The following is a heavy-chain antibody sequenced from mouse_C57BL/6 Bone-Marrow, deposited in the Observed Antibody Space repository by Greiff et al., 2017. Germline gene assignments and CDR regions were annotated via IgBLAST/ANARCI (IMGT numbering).Heavy chain of an antibody. CDR3: TRPYYNDFDY. Sequence: VQLQQSGAELVRPGASVTLSCKASGYTFTDYEMHWVKQTPVHGLEWIGAIDPETGGTAYNQKFKGKAILTADKSSSTAYMELRSLTSEDSGVYYCTRPYYNDFDYWGQGTTLTVSS. CDR1: GYTFTDYE. V-gene: IGHV1-15*01. J-gene: IGHJ2*01. CDR2: IDPETGGT. D-gene: IGHD2-12*01.